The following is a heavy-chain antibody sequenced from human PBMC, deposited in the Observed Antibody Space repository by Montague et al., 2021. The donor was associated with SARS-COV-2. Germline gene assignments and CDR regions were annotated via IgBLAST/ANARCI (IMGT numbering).Heavy chain of an antibody. CDR3: ARESLHLTGYYNDYFDY. CDR2: IYTSGST. Sequence: SETLSLTCTVSGSSISSGSYYWNWIRQPAGKGLEWIGRIYTSGSTNYNPSLKSRVTISVDTSKNQFSLKLSSVTAADTAVYYCARESLHLTGYYNDYFDYWGQGTLVTVSS. J-gene: IGHJ4*02. V-gene: IGHV4-61*02. D-gene: IGHD3-9*01. CDR1: GSSISSGSYY.